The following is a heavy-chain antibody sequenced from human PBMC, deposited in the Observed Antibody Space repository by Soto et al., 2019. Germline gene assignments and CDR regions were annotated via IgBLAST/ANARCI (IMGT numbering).Heavy chain of an antibody. CDR3: ARGGAMGVDY. CDR1: GFSFDRYA. Sequence: GGSLRLSCTASGFSFDRYAMHWVRQVPGKGLVWVSRIYFDGITTNYADSVKGRLTVSRDNAKNTVYLHVNTLRDEDTAVYYCARGGAMGVDYWGQGTLVTVSS. CDR2: IYFDGITT. D-gene: IGHD1-26*01. V-gene: IGHV3-74*01. J-gene: IGHJ4*02.